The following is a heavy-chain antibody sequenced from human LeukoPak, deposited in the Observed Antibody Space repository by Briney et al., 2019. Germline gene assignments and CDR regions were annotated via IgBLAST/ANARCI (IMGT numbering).Heavy chain of an antibody. J-gene: IGHJ4*02. D-gene: IGHD3-3*01. Sequence: GGSLRLSCAASGFTFSSYAMSWVRQAPGKGLEWVSAISGSGGSTNYADSVKGRFTISRDNSKNTLYLQMNSLRAEDTAVYYCAERGQHYDFWSGYLSYWGQGTLVTVSS. CDR3: AERGQHYDFWSGYLSY. CDR2: ISGSGGST. V-gene: IGHV3-23*01. CDR1: GFTFSSYA.